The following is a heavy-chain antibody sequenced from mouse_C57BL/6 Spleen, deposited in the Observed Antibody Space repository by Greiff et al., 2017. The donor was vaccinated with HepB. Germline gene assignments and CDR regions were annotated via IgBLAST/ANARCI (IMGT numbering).Heavy chain of an antibody. CDR1: GYTFTSYW. D-gene: IGHD2-3*01. J-gene: IGHJ1*03. CDR3: ARGGDGYYKDFDV. V-gene: IGHV1-61*01. CDR2: IYPSDSET. Sequence: VQLQQPGAELVRPGSSVKLSCKASGYTFTSYWMDWVKQRPGQGLEWIGNIYPSDSETHYNQKFKDKATLTVDKSSSTAYMQLSSLTSEDSAVYYCARGGDGYYKDFDVWGTGTTVTVSS.